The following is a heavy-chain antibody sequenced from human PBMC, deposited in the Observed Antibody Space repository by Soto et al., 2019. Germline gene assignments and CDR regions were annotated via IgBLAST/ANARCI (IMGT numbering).Heavy chain of an antibody. V-gene: IGHV3-11*01. Sequence: QVHLVASGGGLVKPGGSLRLSWVASGITLSDNYMTWIRQAPGKGLEWLSYISNSDYTTYYADSVKGRFTISRDNAKNSLYLQLNGLRVEDTAVYYCASGKWSLDYWGQGILVTVSS. CDR1: GITLSDNY. J-gene: IGHJ4*02. D-gene: IGHD2-8*01. CDR3: ASGKWSLDY. CDR2: ISNSDYTT.